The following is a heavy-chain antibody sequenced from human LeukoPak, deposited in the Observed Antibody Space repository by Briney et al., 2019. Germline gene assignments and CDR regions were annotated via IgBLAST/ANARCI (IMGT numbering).Heavy chain of an antibody. D-gene: IGHD1-26*01. J-gene: IGHJ4*02. CDR1: GFTFDDYA. Sequence: GGSLRLSCAASGFTFDDYAMHWVRQAPGKGLEWVSGISWNSGNIGYADSVKGRFTISRDNAKNSLYLQMNSLRAEDTAVYYCARDPRIVGATTGYFDYWGQGTLVTVSS. CDR2: ISWNSGNI. CDR3: ARDPRIVGATTGYFDY. V-gene: IGHV3-9*01.